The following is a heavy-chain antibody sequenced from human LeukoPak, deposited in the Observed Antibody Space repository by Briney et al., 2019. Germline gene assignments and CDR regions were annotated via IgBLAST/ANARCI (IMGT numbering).Heavy chain of an antibody. CDR1: GFTFGTSA. CDR2: IDGSGDSA. CDR3: ASLVATDPLRQPAYGDYALEP. J-gene: IGHJ4*02. V-gene: IGHV3-23*01. D-gene: IGHD4-17*01. Sequence: GGSLRLSCSASGFTFGTSAMTWVRQAAGKGLEWVSVIDGSGDSANYADSVKGRFTISRDNAKNSLYLQMNSLRAEDTAVYYCASLVATDPLRQPAYGDYALEPWGQGTLVTVSS.